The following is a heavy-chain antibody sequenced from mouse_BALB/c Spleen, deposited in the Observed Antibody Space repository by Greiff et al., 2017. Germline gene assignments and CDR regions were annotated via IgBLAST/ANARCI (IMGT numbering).Heavy chain of an antibody. Sequence: EVKLMESGPELVKPGASMKISCKASGYSFTGYTMNWVKQSHGKNLEWIGLINPYNGGTSYNQKFKGKATLTVDKSSSTAYMELLSLTSEDSAVYYCARWGRYERKEWFAYWGQGTLVTVSA. CDR1: GYSFTGYT. J-gene: IGHJ3*01. CDR2: INPYNGGT. D-gene: IGHD2-14*01. CDR3: ARWGRYERKEWFAY. V-gene: IGHV1-18*01.